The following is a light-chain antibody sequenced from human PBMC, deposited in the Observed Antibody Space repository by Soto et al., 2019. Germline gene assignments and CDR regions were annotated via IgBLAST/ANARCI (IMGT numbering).Light chain of an antibody. V-gene: IGKV3-15*01. J-gene: IGKJ1*01. CDR1: QSVSGN. Sequence: ILMTQSPATLSVSPGERATLSCRASQSVSGNLAWYQQKPGQPPRLLIYGASTRANGIPARFSGSGSGTEFTLTISSLQSEDFAVYYCQQYNNWHPLTFGQGTKVDI. CDR3: QQYNNWHPLT. CDR2: GAS.